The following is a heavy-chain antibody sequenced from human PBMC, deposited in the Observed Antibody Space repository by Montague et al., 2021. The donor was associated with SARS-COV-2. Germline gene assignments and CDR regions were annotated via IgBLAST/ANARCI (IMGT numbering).Heavy chain of an antibody. J-gene: IGHJ6*03. D-gene: IGHD3-10*01. V-gene: IGHV4-34*01. CDR1: GGSFSTYS. Sequence: SETLSLTCAVHGGSFSTYSWNWIRQPPGKGLEWIGEIHHGGSTNYNPSLKSRLTISADTSKNQFSLKLTSVAAADTAVYYCARLHDGVVPSPILGVGPYYSYYYMDVWGRGTTVTVSS. CDR2: IHHGGST. CDR3: ARLHDGVVPSPILGVGPYYSYYYMDV.